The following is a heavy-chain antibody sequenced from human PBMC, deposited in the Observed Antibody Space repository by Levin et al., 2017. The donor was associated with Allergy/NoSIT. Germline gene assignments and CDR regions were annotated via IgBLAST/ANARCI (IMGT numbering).Heavy chain of an antibody. D-gene: IGHD2-2*01. CDR2: IYHSGST. CDR3: ARDKHIVVVPAAIANFFDI. V-gene: IGHV4-4*02. Sequence: SETLSLTCAVSGGSISSSNWWSWVRQPPGKGLEWIGEIYHSGSTNYNPSLKSRVTISVDKSKNQFSLKLSSVTAADTAVYYCARDKHIVVVPAAIANFFDIWGQGTMVTVSS. CDR1: GGSISSSNW. J-gene: IGHJ3*02.